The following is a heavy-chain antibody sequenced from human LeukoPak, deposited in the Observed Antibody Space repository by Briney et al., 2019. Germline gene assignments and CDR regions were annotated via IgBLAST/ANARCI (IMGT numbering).Heavy chain of an antibody. D-gene: IGHD4/OR15-4a*01. CDR1: GYTFTDYH. J-gene: IGHJ3*01. V-gene: IGHV1-2*02. CDR3: TRTLVGGPVAFDV. CDR2: INPNTGGT. Sequence: ASVKVSCKASGYTFTDYHMHWVRQAPGQGLEWVGWINPNTGGTKYAQKFQGRVTMTRDTSISTAYMELSRLTSDDTAVYYCTRTLVGGPVAFDVWGQGAMVTVSS.